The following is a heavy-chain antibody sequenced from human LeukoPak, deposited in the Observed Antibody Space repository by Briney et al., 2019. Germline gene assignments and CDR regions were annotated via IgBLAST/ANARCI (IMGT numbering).Heavy chain of an antibody. CDR2: ISYDGSNK. CDR1: GFTFSSYA. D-gene: IGHD6-19*01. J-gene: IGHJ1*01. Sequence: GGSVRLSCAASGFTFSSYAMHWVRQAPGKGLEWVAVISYDGSNKYYADSVKGRFTISRDNSKNTLYLQMNSLRAEDTAVYYCASGLFLGSGWPHAEYFQHWGQGTLVTVSS. CDR3: ASGLFLGSGWPHAEYFQH. V-gene: IGHV3-30*04.